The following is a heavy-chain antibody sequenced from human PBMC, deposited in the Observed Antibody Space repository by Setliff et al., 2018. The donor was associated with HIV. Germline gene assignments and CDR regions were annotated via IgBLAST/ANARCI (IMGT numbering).Heavy chain of an antibody. CDR3: ARGFAFGGVIVIPYYFDY. D-gene: IGHD3-16*02. Sequence: SETLSLTCTVSGGSISSSSYYWSWLRQPPGKGLEWIGEMNAGGSINDNPSLKSRLTISVDTSKNQFSLKLKSVTAADTAVYYCARGFAFGGVIVIPYYFDYWGQGTLVTVSS. CDR2: MNAGGSI. V-gene: IGHV4-39*07. CDR1: GGSISSSSYY. J-gene: IGHJ4*02.